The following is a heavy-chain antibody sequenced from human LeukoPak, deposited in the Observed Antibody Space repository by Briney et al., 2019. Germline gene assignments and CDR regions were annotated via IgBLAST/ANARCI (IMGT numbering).Heavy chain of an antibody. Sequence: SETLSLTCTVSGGSISSSYSYWDWIRQPPGKGLEWVGTIHYTGTTYDNPSLKSRVTVFVDTSKNQFSLQLSSVTAADTAMYYCTRREAFGELRSDYWGQGTLVTVSS. D-gene: IGHD3-10*01. CDR1: GGSISSSYSY. CDR2: IHYTGTT. CDR3: TRREAFGELRSDY. V-gene: IGHV4-39*01. J-gene: IGHJ4*02.